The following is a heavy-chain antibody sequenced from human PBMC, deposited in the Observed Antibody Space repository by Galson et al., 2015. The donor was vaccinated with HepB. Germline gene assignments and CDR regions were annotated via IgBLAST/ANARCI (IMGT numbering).Heavy chain of an antibody. CDR2: ISYDGSNK. CDR3: ARGENYALWRGYLMDV. CDR1: GFTFSSYR. Sequence: SLRLSCAASGFTFSSYRMHWVRQAPGKGLEWVALISYDGSNKNYADSVRGRFTISRDYSKNTLYLLMNSLTTEDTAVYYCARGENYALWRGYLMDVWGKGTTVTVSS. J-gene: IGHJ6*04. D-gene: IGHD3-3*01. V-gene: IGHV3-30*04.